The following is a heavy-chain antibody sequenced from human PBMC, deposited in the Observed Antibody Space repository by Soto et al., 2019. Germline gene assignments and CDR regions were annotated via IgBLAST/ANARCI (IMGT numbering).Heavy chain of an antibody. CDR3: AKADGEQWLIPHLDN. D-gene: IGHD6-19*01. CDR1: GFNFKKFA. Sequence: EVHLLESGGGGVQPGGSLRLSCEASGFNFKKFAMGWVRQAPGEGLEWVSGIRCCGGSTSYADSVKGRFSLARDDSKNTQSLKRKNLRVGDTARYYCAKADGEQWLIPHLDNWGQGTLVTVS. CDR2: IRCCGGST. J-gene: IGHJ4*02. V-gene: IGHV3-23*01.